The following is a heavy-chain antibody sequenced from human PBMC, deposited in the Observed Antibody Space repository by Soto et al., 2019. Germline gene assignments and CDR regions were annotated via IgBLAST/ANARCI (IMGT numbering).Heavy chain of an antibody. D-gene: IGHD3-10*01. Sequence: EVQLLESGGGLVQPGGSLRLSCAASGFTFSSYAMSWVRQAPGKGLEWVSAISGSGGSTYYADSVKGRFTISRDNSKNALYLQMNSLRAEDTAVYYCAKGYGSGSYLMSVWGQGTLVTVSS. CDR2: ISGSGGST. J-gene: IGHJ4*02. V-gene: IGHV3-23*01. CDR1: GFTFSSYA. CDR3: AKGYGSGSYLMSV.